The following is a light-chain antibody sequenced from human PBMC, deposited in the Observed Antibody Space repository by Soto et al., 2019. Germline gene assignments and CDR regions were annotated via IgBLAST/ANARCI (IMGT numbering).Light chain of an antibody. CDR1: NSDVGAYNY. CDR2: EVS. J-gene: IGLJ1*01. Sequence: QSVLTQPASVSGSPGQSITISCTGTNSDVGAYNYVSWFQQHPGNAPKLVIYEVSYRPSGVSNRFSGSKSGNTASLTISGLQTADEAYYYCSAYTGNSALLYVFGSGTKVTVL. CDR3: SAYTGNSALLYV. V-gene: IGLV2-14*01.